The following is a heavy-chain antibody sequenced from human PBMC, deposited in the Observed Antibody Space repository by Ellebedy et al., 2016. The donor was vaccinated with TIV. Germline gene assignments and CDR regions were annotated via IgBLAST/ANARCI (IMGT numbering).Heavy chain of an antibody. Sequence: SETLSLXXTVSGGSISSSSHYWGWIRQPPRKELEWIASVYYRGNTYHNPSLKSRVTISVDTSKNQFSLKLSSVTAADTAVYFCARLRQSRDRSHWYFDLWGRGTLVTVSS. CDR2: VYYRGNT. D-gene: IGHD1-14*01. V-gene: IGHV4-39*07. J-gene: IGHJ2*01. CDR3: ARLRQSRDRSHWYFDL. CDR1: GGSISSSSHY.